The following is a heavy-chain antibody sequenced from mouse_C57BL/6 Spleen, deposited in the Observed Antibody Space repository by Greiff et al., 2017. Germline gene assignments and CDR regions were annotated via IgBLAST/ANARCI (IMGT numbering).Heavy chain of an antibody. D-gene: IGHD1-1*01. V-gene: IGHV2-6*01. CDR3: ASEDYGSRFAY. CDR2: IWGVGST. J-gene: IGHJ3*01. Sequence: VQLQQSGPGLVAPSQSLSITCTVSGFSLTSYGVDWVRQSPGKGLEWLGVIWGVGSTNYNSALKSRLSISKDNSKSQVFLKMNSLQTDDTAMYYCASEDYGSRFAYWGQGTLVTVSA. CDR1: GFSLTSYG.